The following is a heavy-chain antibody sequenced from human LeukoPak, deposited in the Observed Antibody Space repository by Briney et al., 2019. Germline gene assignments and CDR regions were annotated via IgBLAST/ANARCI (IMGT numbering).Heavy chain of an antibody. CDR3: ARAYSLYFPTSNYDSAEPPLNWFDP. CDR1: GYTFTASH. J-gene: IGHJ5*02. CDR2: INPNSGDT. Sequence: ASVKVSCKASGYTFTASHMHWVRQAPGQGLEWMGWINPNSGDTDYAQKFQGRVSMTRDRSINTAYMELSRLRSDDTAVYYCARAYSLYFPTSNYDSAEPPLNWFDPWGQGTLVIVSS. D-gene: IGHD1-14*01. V-gene: IGHV1-2*02.